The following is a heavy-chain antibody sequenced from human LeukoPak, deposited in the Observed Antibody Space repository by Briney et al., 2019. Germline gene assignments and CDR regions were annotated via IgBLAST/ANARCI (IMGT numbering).Heavy chain of an antibody. V-gene: IGHV3-21*01. Sequence: GGSLRLSCAASGFTFSSYSMNWVRQAPGKGLEGVSSISSSSSYIYYADSVKGRFTISRDNAKNSLYLQMNSLRAEDTAVYYCARDLATMTDAFDIWGQGTMVTVSS. J-gene: IGHJ3*02. CDR1: GFTFSSYS. D-gene: IGHD3-22*01. CDR3: ARDLATMTDAFDI. CDR2: ISSSSSYI.